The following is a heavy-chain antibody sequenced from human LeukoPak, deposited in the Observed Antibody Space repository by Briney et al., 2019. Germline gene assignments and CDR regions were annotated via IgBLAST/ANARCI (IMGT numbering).Heavy chain of an antibody. D-gene: IGHD5-12*01. J-gene: IGHJ4*02. CDR2: IGDGGGNI. V-gene: IGHV3-23*01. Sequence: GGSLRLSCAASGFTFSKYAMSWVRQAPGKGLEWVSAIGDGGGNIFYADSVKGRFTISRDDSKNTLYLQMNSLRAEDTAVYYCAKGAYDYIEIAYFDYWGQGSLVTVSS. CDR1: GFTFSKYA. CDR3: AKGAYDYIEIAYFDY.